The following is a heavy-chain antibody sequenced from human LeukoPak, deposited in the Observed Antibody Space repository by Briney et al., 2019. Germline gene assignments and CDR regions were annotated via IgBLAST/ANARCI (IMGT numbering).Heavy chain of an antibody. D-gene: IGHD1-1*01. V-gene: IGHV3-23*01. Sequence: QSGGSLRLSCAASGFTFSSYAMSWVRQAPGKGLEWVSAISGSGGSTYYADSVKGRFTISRDNSRNTLYLQMNSLRAEDTAVYYCAKATGTFYYFDYWGQGTLVTVSS. CDR1: GFTFSSYA. CDR2: ISGSGGST. J-gene: IGHJ4*02. CDR3: AKATGTFYYFDY.